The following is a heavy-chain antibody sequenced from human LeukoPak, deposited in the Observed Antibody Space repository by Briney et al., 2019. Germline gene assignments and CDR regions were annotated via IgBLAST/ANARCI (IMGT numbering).Heavy chain of an antibody. CDR2: ISSDGRNI. CDR3: AKDKGNRYFDY. Sequence: GTSLRLSCAASGITFTIAGMHWVRQAPGKGLEWVAVISSDGRNIYYADSVKGRFIISRDTSRNILFLQMNGLRADDTAIYYCAKDKGNRYFDYWGQGTLVTISS. D-gene: IGHD3-16*02. CDR1: GITFTIAG. V-gene: IGHV3-30*18. J-gene: IGHJ4*02.